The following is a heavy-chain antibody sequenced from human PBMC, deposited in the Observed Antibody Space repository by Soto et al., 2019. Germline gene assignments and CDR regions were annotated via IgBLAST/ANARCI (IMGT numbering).Heavy chain of an antibody. V-gene: IGHV4-4*02. CDR2: IYHSGST. Sequence: SETLSLTCAVSGGSISSSNWWSWVRQPPGKGLEWIGEIYHSGSTNYNPSLKSRVTISVDKSKNQLSLKLSSVTAADTAVYYCARGGHIAAKGAAGDYYYYGMDVWGQGTTVTVSS. J-gene: IGHJ6*02. CDR3: ARGGHIAAKGAAGDYYYYGMDV. D-gene: IGHD6-13*01. CDR1: GGSISSSNW.